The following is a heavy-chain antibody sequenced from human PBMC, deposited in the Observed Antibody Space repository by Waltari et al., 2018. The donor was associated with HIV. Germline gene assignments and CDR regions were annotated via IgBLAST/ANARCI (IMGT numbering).Heavy chain of an antibody. D-gene: IGHD3-10*01. CDR1: VFTFSSYG. Sequence: QVQLVESGGDVVQPGRSLRLSCAASVFTFSSYGLHWVRQAPGKGLEWMAFISNDGSDKYYADSVKGRFTISRDTSKNTLYLQMNNLRHEDTAAYYCASTYGSGSYHFDYWGQGTRVTVSS. CDR3: ASTYGSGSYHFDY. V-gene: IGHV3-30*03. CDR2: ISNDGSDK. J-gene: IGHJ4*02.